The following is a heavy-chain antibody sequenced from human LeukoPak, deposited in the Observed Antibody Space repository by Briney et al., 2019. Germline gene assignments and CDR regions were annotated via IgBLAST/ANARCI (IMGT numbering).Heavy chain of an antibody. CDR1: GFTFSSYW. CDR2: INWDASYM. CDR3: GMRGLTFD. D-gene: IGHD5-12*01. V-gene: IGHV3-21*01. J-gene: IGHJ4*02. Sequence: GGSLRLSCAASGFTFSSYWMSWVRQAPGKGLEWVASINWDASYMFYADSVRGRFTISRDNAKNSLYLQMNGLRAEDTAVYYCGMRGLTFDWGQGTLVTVSS.